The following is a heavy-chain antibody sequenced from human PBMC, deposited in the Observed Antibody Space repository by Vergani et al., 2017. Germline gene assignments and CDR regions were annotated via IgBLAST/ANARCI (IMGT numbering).Heavy chain of an antibody. CDR1: GGSISSGDYF. J-gene: IGHJ6*02. CDR3: ARRPRYSTKYGMDV. V-gene: IGHV4-31*03. CDR2: IYYSGST. Sequence: QVQLQESGPGLVKPSQTLSLTCTVSGGSISSGDYFWSWIRQHPGKGLEWIGYIYYSGSTYYNPSLKSRVTISVDTSKNQFSLKLSSVTAADTAVYYCARRPRYSTKYGMDVWGQGTTVTVSS. D-gene: IGHD4-11*01.